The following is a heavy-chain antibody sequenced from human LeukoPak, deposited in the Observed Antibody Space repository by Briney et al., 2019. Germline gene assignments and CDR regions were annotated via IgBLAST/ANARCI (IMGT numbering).Heavy chain of an antibody. Sequence: GGSLRLSCAASGFTFSNYGMHWVRQAPGKGLEWVAFIRYDGSNKYYADSVKGRFTISRDNSKNTLYLQMNSLRAEDTAVYYCAKVSRMATDLDYWGQGTLVTVSS. D-gene: IGHD5-24*01. V-gene: IGHV3-30*02. CDR3: AKVSRMATDLDY. J-gene: IGHJ4*02. CDR2: IRYDGSNK. CDR1: GFTFSNYG.